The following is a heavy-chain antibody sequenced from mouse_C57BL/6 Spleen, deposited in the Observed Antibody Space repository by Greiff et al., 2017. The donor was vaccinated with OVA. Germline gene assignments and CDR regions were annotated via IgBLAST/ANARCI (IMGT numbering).Heavy chain of an antibody. Sequence: EVQLQQSGPVLVKPGASVKMSCKASGYTFTDYYMNWVKQSHGKSLEWIGVINPYNGGTSYNQKFKGKATLTVDKSSSTAYMELNSLTSEDSAVYYCARRGLLHYGSSYDYAMDYWGQGTSVTVSS. J-gene: IGHJ4*01. CDR3: ARRGLLHYGSSYDYAMDY. D-gene: IGHD1-1*01. CDR1: GYTFTDYY. V-gene: IGHV1-19*01. CDR2: INPYNGGT.